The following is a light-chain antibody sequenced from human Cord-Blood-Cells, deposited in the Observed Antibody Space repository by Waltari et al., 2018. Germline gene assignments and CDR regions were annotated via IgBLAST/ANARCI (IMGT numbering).Light chain of an antibody. J-gene: IGLJ3*02. V-gene: IGLV1-47*01. Sequence: QSVLTQPPSASGTPGQRVTISCSGSSSNIGSNYVYWYQQLPGTAPHLLIHRNKQRPSGVPDRFSGSKSDTSASLAISGLRSEDEADYYCAAWDDSLSGPWVFGGGTKLTVL. CDR3: AAWDDSLSGPWV. CDR1: SSNIGSNY. CDR2: RNK.